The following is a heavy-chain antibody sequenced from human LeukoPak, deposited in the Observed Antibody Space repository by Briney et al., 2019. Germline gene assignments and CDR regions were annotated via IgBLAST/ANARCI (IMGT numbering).Heavy chain of an antibody. CDR1: GYSFTSYW. Sequence: GESLKISCKGSGYSFTSYWTSWVRQMPGKGLEWMGRIDPSDSYTNYSPSFQGHVTISADKSISTAYLQWSSLKASDTAMYYCARVKYSSSWSLGDYWGQGTLVTVSS. CDR2: IDPSDSYT. V-gene: IGHV5-10-1*01. D-gene: IGHD6-13*01. CDR3: ARVKYSSSWSLGDY. J-gene: IGHJ4*02.